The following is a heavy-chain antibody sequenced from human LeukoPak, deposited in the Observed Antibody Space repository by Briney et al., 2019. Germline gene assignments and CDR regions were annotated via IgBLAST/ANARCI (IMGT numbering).Heavy chain of an antibody. J-gene: IGHJ3*02. CDR3: ARLITGTTTAFDI. V-gene: IGHV4-4*07. D-gene: IGHD1-7*01. Sequence: SETLSLTCSVSGGSISGYYWTWIRQPAGKGLEWIGRVYTSGSTHYNPSLKTRLTMSVDTSKNKFSLKLSSVTAADTAVYYCARLITGTTTAFDIWGQGTMVTVSS. CDR2: VYTSGST. CDR1: GGSISGYY.